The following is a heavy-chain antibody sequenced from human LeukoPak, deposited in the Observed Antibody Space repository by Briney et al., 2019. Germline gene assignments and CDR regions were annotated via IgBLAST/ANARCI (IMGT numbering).Heavy chain of an antibody. Sequence: GGSLRLSCGASGFTFSSYAKAWVRQAPGKGLEWVSAIRGTGSSTYYADSVKGRFTISRDNSKNTLYLQMSSLRVEDTAVYYCAKQSYARSLGEGGPGTLVSVSS. CDR3: AKQSYARSLGE. V-gene: IGHV3-23*01. D-gene: IGHD2-8*01. CDR2: IRGTGSST. CDR1: GFTFSSYA. J-gene: IGHJ4*02.